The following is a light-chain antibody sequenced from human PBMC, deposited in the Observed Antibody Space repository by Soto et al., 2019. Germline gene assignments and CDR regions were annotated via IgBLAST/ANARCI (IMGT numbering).Light chain of an antibody. Sequence: DIVMTQSPGSPAVSLGERATINCKSSQSVLYSSNNKNYLAWYQQKPGQPPKLLIYWASTRESGVPDRFSGSGSGTDFTPTTSRLQAEDVAVSYGHQYCSALSFGPGTKVDIK. J-gene: IGKJ3*01. CDR3: HQYCSALS. CDR2: WAS. CDR1: QSVLYSSNNKNY. V-gene: IGKV4-1*01.